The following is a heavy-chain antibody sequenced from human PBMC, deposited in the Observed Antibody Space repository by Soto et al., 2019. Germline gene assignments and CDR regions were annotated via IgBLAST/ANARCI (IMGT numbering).Heavy chain of an antibody. J-gene: IGHJ3*02. CDR2: ISSSGSTI. D-gene: IGHD6-13*01. CDR3: ARDPPYSSSWFDAFDI. CDR1: GFTFSSYE. V-gene: IGHV3-48*03. Sequence: PXGSLRLSCAASGFTFSSYEMNWVRQAPGKGLEWVSYISSSGSTIYYADSVKGRFTISRDNAKNSLYLQMNSLRAEDTAVYYCARDPPYSSSWFDAFDIWGQGTMVTVS.